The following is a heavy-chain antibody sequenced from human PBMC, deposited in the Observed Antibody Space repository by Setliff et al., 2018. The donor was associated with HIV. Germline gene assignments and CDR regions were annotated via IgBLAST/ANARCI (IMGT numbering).Heavy chain of an antibody. Sequence: PGGSLRLSCTASGFTFGDFAMGWVRQAPGKGLEWVGFIRRKVYGGTTEYAASVKGSFTISRDDSKSIAYLQMNSLETEDTAVYYCTRAQWVVAAIEDFYYMDVWGKGTTVTVSS. J-gene: IGHJ6*03. CDR3: TRAQWVVAAIEDFYYMDV. CDR2: IRRKVYGGTT. CDR1: GFTFGDFA. V-gene: IGHV3-49*04. D-gene: IGHD2-15*01.